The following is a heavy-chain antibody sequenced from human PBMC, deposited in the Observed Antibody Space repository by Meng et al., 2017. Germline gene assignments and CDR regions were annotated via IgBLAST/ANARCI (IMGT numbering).Heavy chain of an antibody. CDR1: GFTFDDYA. J-gene: IGHJ4*02. CDR2: ISWDGGST. D-gene: IGHD1-26*01. Sequence: GGSLRLSCAASGFTFDDYAMHWVRQAPGKGREWVSLISWDGGSTYYADSVKGRFPISRDNSQNSLYLQMNSLRAEDTALYYCAKDEGGSYYGIEYWGQGTLVTVSS. V-gene: IGHV3-43D*03. CDR3: AKDEGGSYYGIEY.